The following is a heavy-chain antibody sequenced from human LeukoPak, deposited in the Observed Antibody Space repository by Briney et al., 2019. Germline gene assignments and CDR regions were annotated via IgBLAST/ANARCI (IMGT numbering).Heavy chain of an antibody. CDR3: ARDRGGSYSAIDY. CDR2: ISSSSSTI. Sequence: GGSLRLSCAASGFTFSSYSMNWVRQAPGKGLEWVSFISSSSSTIYYADSVKGRFTISRDNAKTSLYLQMNSLRAEDTAVYYCARDRGGSYSAIDYWGQGTLVTVSS. V-gene: IGHV3-48*04. J-gene: IGHJ4*02. CDR1: GFTFSSYS. D-gene: IGHD1-26*01.